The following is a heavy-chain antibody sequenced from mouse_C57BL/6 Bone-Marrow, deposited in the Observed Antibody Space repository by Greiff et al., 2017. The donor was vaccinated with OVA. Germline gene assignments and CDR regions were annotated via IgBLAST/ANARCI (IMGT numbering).Heavy chain of an antibody. CDR3: APNWAYWYFDV. D-gene: IGHD4-1*02. Sequence: QVQLQQPGAELVRPGSSVKLSCKASGYTFTSYWMHWVKQRPIQGLEWIGNIDPSDSETHYNQKFKDKATLTVDKSSNTAYLQLSSLTSEDTAVYYCAPNWAYWYFDVWGTGTTVTVSS. CDR2: IDPSDSET. V-gene: IGHV1-52*01. CDR1: GYTFTSYW. J-gene: IGHJ1*03.